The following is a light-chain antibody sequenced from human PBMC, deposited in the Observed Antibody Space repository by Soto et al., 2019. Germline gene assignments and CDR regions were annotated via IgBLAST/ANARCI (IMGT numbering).Light chain of an antibody. V-gene: IGKV3-11*01. CDR3: QQRYNWPIT. CDR1: QSVSGY. J-gene: IGKJ5*01. Sequence: EIVLTQSPATLSLSTGDTATLSCRASQSVSGYIGWYQQKPGQAPRLLIYADSNRATGIPARFSGSGSGTDFTLTISSLEPEDFSVYYCQQRYNWPITFGQGTRLEI. CDR2: ADS.